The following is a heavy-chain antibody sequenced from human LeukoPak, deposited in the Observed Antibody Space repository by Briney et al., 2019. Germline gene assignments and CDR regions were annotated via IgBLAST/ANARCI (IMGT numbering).Heavy chain of an antibody. CDR3: AKDIRGDGYNSRFEY. CDR1: GFAFDDYA. D-gene: IGHD5-24*01. J-gene: IGHJ4*02. CDR2: ISGDGGST. V-gene: IGHV3-43*02. Sequence: GGSLRLSCAASGFAFDDYAMHRVRQAPGKGLEWVSLISGDGGSTYYADSVKGRFTISRDNSKNSLYLQMSGLRTEDTALYYCAKDIRGDGYNSRFEYWGQGTLVTLS.